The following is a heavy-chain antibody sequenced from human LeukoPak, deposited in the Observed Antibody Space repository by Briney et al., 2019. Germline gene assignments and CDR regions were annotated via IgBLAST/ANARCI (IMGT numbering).Heavy chain of an antibody. CDR2: IYSGGDT. CDR1: GFTVSSNY. J-gene: IGHJ5*02. CDR3: ARNNGGREVVGDWFDP. V-gene: IGHV3-53*01. D-gene: IGHD1-26*01. Sequence: GGSLRLYCAASGFTVSSNYMSWVRQAPGQGLEWVSVIYSGGDTYYADSVKGRFTISRDNSKNTLYLQMNSLRAEDTAVYYCARNNGGREVVGDWFDPWGQGTLVTVSS.